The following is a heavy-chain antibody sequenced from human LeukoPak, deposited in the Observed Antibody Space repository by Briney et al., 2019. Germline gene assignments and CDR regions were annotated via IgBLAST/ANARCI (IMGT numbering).Heavy chain of an antibody. Sequence: PGGSLRVSSAAPGVTLSSYEINWVRQAPGKGLEWVSYISSSGTTIYYADSVKGRFTISRDNAKNSLYLQMNSLRAEDTAVYYCVGRFLEWSDDWGQGTLVIVSA. CDR1: GVTLSSYE. D-gene: IGHD3-3*01. CDR2: ISSSGTTI. J-gene: IGHJ4*02. CDR3: VGRFLEWSDD. V-gene: IGHV3-48*03.